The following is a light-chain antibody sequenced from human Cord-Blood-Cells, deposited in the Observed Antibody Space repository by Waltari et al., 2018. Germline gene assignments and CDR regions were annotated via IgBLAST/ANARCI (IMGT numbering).Light chain of an antibody. CDR1: SSDVGGLHY. V-gene: IGLV2-14*01. CDR3: SSYTSSSTWV. CDR2: DVS. Sequence: QSALTQPASVSGSPGQSITISCPGTSSDVGGLHYVSWYQQHPGKAPKLMIYDVSKRPSGVSNRFSGSKSGNTASLTISGLQAEDEADYYCSSYTSSSTWVFGGGTKLTVL. J-gene: IGLJ3*02.